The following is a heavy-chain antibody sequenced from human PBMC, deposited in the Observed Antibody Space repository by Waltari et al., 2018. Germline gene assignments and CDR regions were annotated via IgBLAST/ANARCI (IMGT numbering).Heavy chain of an antibody. V-gene: IGHV1-46*03. J-gene: IGHJ4*02. D-gene: IGHD3-10*01. CDR3: ARGDLVWAMPPGY. CDR1: GYTFTSYY. Sequence: QVQLVQSGAEVKKPGASVKVSCKASGYTFTSYYMHWVRQAPGQGLEWMGIINPSGGSTSYAKKFEGRVTMTRDTSTSTGDMELSRLRSEDTAVYYCARGDLVWAMPPGYWGQGTLVTVSS. CDR2: INPSGGST.